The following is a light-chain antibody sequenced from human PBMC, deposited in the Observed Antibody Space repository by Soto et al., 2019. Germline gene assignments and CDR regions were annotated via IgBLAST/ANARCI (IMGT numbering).Light chain of an antibody. CDR3: QQYNSYSWT. CDR2: KAS. Sequence: DIQMTQPPSTLSASVGDRDTITCRASQSISSWLVWYQQKPGKVPKLLIYKASSLESGVPSRFSGSGSGTEFTLTISSLQPDDFATYYCQQYNSYSWTFGQGTKVDIK. CDR1: QSISSW. V-gene: IGKV1-5*03. J-gene: IGKJ1*01.